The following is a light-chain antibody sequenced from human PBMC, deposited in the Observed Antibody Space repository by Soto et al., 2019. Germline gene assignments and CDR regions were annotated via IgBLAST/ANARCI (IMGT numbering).Light chain of an antibody. CDR1: SANIGSNS. CDR2: RNA. Sequence: QLVLTQPPSASGTPGQRVTISCSGSSANIGSNSVYWYQQLPGTAPKLLIYRNAQRPSGVPDRFSGFKSGTSASLAISGLRSEDDGDYYCAAWDDSLSAVVFGGGTKVTVL. CDR3: AAWDDSLSAVV. V-gene: IGLV1-47*01. J-gene: IGLJ2*01.